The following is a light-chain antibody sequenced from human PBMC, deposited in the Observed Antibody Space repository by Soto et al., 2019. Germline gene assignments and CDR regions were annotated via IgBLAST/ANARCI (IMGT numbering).Light chain of an antibody. CDR1: SSDVGGYNY. Sequence: QSVLTQPASVSGSPGQSITISCTGTSSDVGGYNYVSWYQQHPGKAPKLMIYDVSNRPSGVSNRFSGSKSGNTASLTISGLQAEDEADYYCSSYTSSSTNVFGTGTKLTDL. V-gene: IGLV2-14*01. CDR3: SSYTSSSTNV. CDR2: DVS. J-gene: IGLJ1*01.